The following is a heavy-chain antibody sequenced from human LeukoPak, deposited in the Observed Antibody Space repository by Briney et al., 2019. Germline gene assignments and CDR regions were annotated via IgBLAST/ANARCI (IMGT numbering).Heavy chain of an antibody. CDR1: VYPFDAQA. CDR2: ISYDGSSK. J-gene: IGHJ4*02. Sequence: GVPLRLPCRASVYPFDAQAMRWAREARGRGGAWVAVISYDGSSKYYADSVKGRFTISRDNSKNTLYLQMNSLRAEDTAVYYCAKDKGSAWYGGIEYWGQGTLVTVSS. CDR3: AKDKGSAWYGGIEY. V-gene: IGHV3-30*17. D-gene: IGHD6-19*01.